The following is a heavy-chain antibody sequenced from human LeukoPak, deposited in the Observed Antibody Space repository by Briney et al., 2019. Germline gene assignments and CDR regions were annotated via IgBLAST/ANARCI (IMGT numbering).Heavy chain of an antibody. D-gene: IGHD3-10*01. V-gene: IGHV1-2*02. CDR2: INPNSGGT. CDR1: GYTFPGYY. Sequence: ASVKVSCKASGYTFPGYYMHWVRQAPGQGLEWMGWINPNSGGTNYAQKFQGRVTMTRDTSISTAYMELSRLRSDDTAVYYCARERGYGSGSYFFDYWGQGTLVTVSS. J-gene: IGHJ4*02. CDR3: ARERGYGSGSYFFDY.